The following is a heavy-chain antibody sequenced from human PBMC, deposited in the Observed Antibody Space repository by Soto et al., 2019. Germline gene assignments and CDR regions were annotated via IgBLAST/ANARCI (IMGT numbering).Heavy chain of an antibody. V-gene: IGHV3-30*04. CDR1: GFTFSDYA. Sequence: QVQLVESGGGVVQPGKSLRLSCAASGFTFSDYAMHWVRQAAGKGLEWVALISYDGRHKDYADSVKGRFTISRDNSNNTLSLQMNSLRPEDSGVYYCADDSSCYSNYFDHWGQGTLVTVSS. CDR3: ADDSSCYSNYFDH. J-gene: IGHJ4*02. D-gene: IGHD6-19*01. CDR2: ISYDGRHK.